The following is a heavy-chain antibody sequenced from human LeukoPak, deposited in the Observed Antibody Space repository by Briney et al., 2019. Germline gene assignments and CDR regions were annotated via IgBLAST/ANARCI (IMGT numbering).Heavy chain of an antibody. CDR3: ATDTVASPGYYYGMDV. J-gene: IGHJ6*02. V-gene: IGHV1-24*01. Sequence: ASVKVSCKVSGYTLTELSIYWVRQAPGKGLEWMGGYDPEDGETIYAQKFQGRVTMTEDTSTDTAYMELSSLRSEDTAVYYCATDTVASPGYYYGMDVWGQGTTVTVSS. CDR1: GYTLTELS. D-gene: IGHD2-15*01. CDR2: YDPEDGET.